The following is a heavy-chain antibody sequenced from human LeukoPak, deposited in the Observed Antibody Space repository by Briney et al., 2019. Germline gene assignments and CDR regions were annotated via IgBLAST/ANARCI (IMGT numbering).Heavy chain of an antibody. CDR1: VYTFTTYY. D-gene: IGHD2-8*02. J-gene: IGHJ1*01. CDR2: INPSGGTT. Sequence: APVKVSLTAAVYTFTTYYMHTVRQAPGQGLEWMGIINPSGGTTNYAQKFQGTRTMTRDTSTSTDYLELTSLRSEDTAVYDCPSARAGCTGEDWG. V-gene: IGHV1-46*01. CDR3: PSARAGCTGED.